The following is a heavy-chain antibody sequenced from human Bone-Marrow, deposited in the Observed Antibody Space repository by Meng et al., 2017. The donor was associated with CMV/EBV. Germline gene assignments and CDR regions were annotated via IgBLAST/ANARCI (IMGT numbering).Heavy chain of an antibody. D-gene: IGHD5-18*01. CDR2: ISAYNGYI. CDR3: ARGGYSYGPSYYYYYGMDV. Sequence: ASVKVSCKASGYTFTSYGLSWVRQAPGQGLEWMGWISAYNGYINYAQKLQGRVTMTTDTSTSTAYMELRSLRSDDTAVYYCARGGYSYGPSYYYYYGMDVWGQGTTVTVSS. CDR1: GYTFTSYG. V-gene: IGHV1-18*01. J-gene: IGHJ6*02.